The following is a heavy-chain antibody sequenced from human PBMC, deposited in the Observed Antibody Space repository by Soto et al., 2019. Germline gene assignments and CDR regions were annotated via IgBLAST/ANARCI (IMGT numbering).Heavy chain of an antibody. CDR3: ARSWSSGWSVLDY. J-gene: IGHJ4*02. D-gene: IGHD6-19*01. CDR1: GGSITTGNW. Sequence: QVQLQESGPGLVKPSGTLSLTCAVSGGSITTGNWWSWVRQPPGEGLEWIGDISQGGSTNYNPSLTSRVTTSVDRSKNQFSLKLTSVTAADTAVYYCARSWSSGWSVLDYWGQGTLVTVSS. CDR2: ISQGGST. V-gene: IGHV4-4*02.